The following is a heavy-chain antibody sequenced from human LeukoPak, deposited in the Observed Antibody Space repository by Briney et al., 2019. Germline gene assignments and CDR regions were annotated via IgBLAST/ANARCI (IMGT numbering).Heavy chain of an antibody. CDR1: GFTFSSYA. CDR2: ISGSGGST. Sequence: GGSLRLSCAASGFTFSSYAMSWVRQAPGKGLEWASAISGSGGSTYYADSVKGRFTISRDNSKNTLYLQMNSLRAEDTAVYYCAKDNDIVVVPAAGYSKWGQGTLVTVSS. CDR3: AKDNDIVVVPAAGYSK. V-gene: IGHV3-23*01. D-gene: IGHD2-2*01. J-gene: IGHJ4*02.